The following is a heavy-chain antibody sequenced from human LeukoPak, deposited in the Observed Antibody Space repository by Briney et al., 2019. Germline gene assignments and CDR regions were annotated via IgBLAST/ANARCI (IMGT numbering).Heavy chain of an antibody. Sequence: GGSLRLSCAASGFTFSTFAMIWVRQPPGKGLEWVSYISSSGSTIYYADSVKGRFTISRDNSKNTLYLQMNSLRAEDTAVYYCAKDRGINWYFDLWGRGTLVTVSS. CDR2: ISSSGSTI. CDR1: GFTFSTFA. V-gene: IGHV3-23*01. CDR3: AKDRGINWYFDL. J-gene: IGHJ2*01.